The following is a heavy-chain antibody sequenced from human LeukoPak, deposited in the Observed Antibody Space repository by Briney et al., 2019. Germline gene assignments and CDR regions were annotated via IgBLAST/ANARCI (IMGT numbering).Heavy chain of an antibody. CDR2: IVVGSGNT. CDR3: AADRYDSSGYYHFDY. D-gene: IGHD3-22*01. CDR1: GFTFTSSA. J-gene: IGHJ4*02. V-gene: IGHV1-58*02. Sequence: TSVKVSCKASGFTFTSSAMQWVRQARGQRLEWIGWIVVGSGNTNYAQKFQERVTITRDMSTSTAYMELSSLRSEDTAVYYCAADRYDSSGYYHFDYWGQGTLATVSS.